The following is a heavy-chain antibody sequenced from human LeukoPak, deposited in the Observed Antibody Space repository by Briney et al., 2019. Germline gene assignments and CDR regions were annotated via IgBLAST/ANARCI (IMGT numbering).Heavy chain of an antibody. D-gene: IGHD3-9*01. J-gene: IGHJ3*02. CDR1: GYSFTSYW. Sequence: GESLKISCKGSGYSFTSYWIGWVRQMPGKGLEWMGIIYPGDSDTRYSPSFQGQVTISADKSISTAYLQWSSLKASGTAMYYCATQTILTGYSGAFDIWGQGTMVTVSS. CDR3: ATQTILTGYSGAFDI. CDR2: IYPGDSDT. V-gene: IGHV5-51*01.